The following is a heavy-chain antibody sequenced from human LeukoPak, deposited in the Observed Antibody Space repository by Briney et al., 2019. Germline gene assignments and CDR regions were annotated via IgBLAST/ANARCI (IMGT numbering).Heavy chain of an antibody. D-gene: IGHD3-22*01. V-gene: IGHV4-31*03. CDR1: GGSISTGGHY. CDR3: VRGRGDYYDSSGGYYFDF. CDR2: IYYSGST. Sequence: SETLSLTCTVSGGSISTGGHYWSWIRQHPEKGLEWIGYIYYSGSTYYNPSLKSRVTISEDTSTNQFSLKLSSVTAADTAVYYCVRGRGDYYDSSGGYYFDFWGQGTLVTVSS. J-gene: IGHJ4*02.